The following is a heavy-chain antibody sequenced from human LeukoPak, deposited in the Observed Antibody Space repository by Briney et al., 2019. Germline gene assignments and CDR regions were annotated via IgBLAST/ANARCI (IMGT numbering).Heavy chain of an antibody. CDR2: IIPIFGTA. V-gene: IGHV1-69*05. J-gene: IGHJ3*02. D-gene: IGHD1-26*01. Sequence: SVKVSCKASGGTFSSYAISWVRQAPGQGLEWMGGIIPIFGTANYAQKFQGRVTITTDESTSTAYMELSSLRSEDTAVYYCARDLIGDSGTPQAFDIWGQGTMVTVSS. CDR1: GGTFSSYA. CDR3: ARDLIGDSGTPQAFDI.